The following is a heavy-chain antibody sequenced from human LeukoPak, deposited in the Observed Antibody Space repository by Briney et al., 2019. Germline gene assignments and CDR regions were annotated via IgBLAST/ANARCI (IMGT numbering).Heavy chain of an antibody. Sequence: GASVKVSCKASGYTFTSYDINWVRQATGQGLEWMGWMNPNSGNTGYAQKFQGRITMTRNTSISTAYMELSSLRSEDTAVYYCASSRTGSGSLSSFDYWGQGTLVTVSS. D-gene: IGHD3-10*01. V-gene: IGHV1-8*01. CDR1: GYTFTSYD. CDR2: MNPNSGNT. J-gene: IGHJ4*02. CDR3: ASSRTGSGSLSSFDY.